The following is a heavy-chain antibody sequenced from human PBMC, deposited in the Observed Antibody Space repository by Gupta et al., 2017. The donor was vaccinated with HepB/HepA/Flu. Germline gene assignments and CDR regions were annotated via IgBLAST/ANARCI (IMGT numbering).Heavy chain of an antibody. D-gene: IGHD2-15*01. CDR3: ASRVVVECDY. Sequence: QVQLVESGGGVVQPGRSLRLSCAASGFTFSSYAMHWVRQAPGKGLEWVAVISYDGSNKYYADSVKGRFTISRDNSKNTLYLQMNSLRAEDTAVYYCASRVVVECDYWGQGTLVTVSS. V-gene: IGHV3-30-3*01. J-gene: IGHJ4*02. CDR1: GFTFSSYA. CDR2: ISYDGSNK.